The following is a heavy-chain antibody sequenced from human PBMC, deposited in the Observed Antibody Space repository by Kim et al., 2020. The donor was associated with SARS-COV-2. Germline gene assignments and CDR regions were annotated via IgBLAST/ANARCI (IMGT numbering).Heavy chain of an antibody. V-gene: IGHV1-58*01. Sequence: SVKVSCKASGFTFRTSAVQWVREARGQGLEWIGWIVVGSGNTNYAQKFQERVTITRDLSTSTAYMYLSSLRSEDSAVYYCASTYYYDSRGYSSLNDAFDIWGQGTLVTVSS. CDR2: IVVGSGNT. CDR3: ASTYYYDSRGYSSLNDAFDI. CDR1: GFTFRTSA. D-gene: IGHD3-22*01. J-gene: IGHJ3*02.